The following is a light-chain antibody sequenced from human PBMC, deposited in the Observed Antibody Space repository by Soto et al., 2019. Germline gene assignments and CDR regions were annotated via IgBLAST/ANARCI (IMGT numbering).Light chain of an antibody. CDR2: GNH. V-gene: IGLV1-44*01. Sequence: QSVLTQLPSASGTPGQRVTISCSGSSSNIMSNTVNWYQVLPGTAPKVLIQGNHQRPSGVPARFSGSKSGTSASLAISGLQSEDEADYYCAAWDDSLNAYVFGTGTKLTVL. CDR1: SSNIMSNT. J-gene: IGLJ1*01. CDR3: AAWDDSLNAYV.